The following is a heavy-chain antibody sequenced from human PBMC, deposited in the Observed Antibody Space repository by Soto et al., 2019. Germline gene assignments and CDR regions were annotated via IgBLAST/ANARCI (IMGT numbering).Heavy chain of an antibody. CDR2: IFYLGSS. V-gene: IGHV4-39*01. D-gene: IGHD3-3*02. J-gene: IGHJ5*02. Sequence: SETLSLTCTVSGDSITSSDFYWGWVRQPPGKGLEWIGSIFYLGSSYYNPSLKSRVTMSVDTSKNQFSLRLRSVTAADTALYFCARHSLALRKNNWFDPWGQGIMVTVSS. CDR3: ARHSLALRKNNWFDP. CDR1: GDSITSSDFY.